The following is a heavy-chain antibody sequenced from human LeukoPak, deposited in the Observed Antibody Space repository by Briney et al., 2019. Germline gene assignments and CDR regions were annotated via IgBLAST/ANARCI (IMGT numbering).Heavy chain of an antibody. Sequence: ASVKVSCKASGGTFSSYAISWERQAPGQGLEWMGGIIPIFGTANYAQKFQGRVTITADKSTSTAYMELSSLRSEDAAVYYCARVPHSVEGSMKAVFIHYFDYWGQGSLVTVSS. D-gene: IGHD3-22*01. CDR3: ARVPHSVEGSMKAVFIHYFDY. J-gene: IGHJ4*02. CDR1: GGTFSSYA. CDR2: IIPIFGTA. V-gene: IGHV1-69*06.